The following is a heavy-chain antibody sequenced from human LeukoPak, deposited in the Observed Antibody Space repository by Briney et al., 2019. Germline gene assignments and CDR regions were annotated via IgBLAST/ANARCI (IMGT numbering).Heavy chain of an antibody. V-gene: IGHV1-18*01. CDR3: ARVVDSGYVGNWFDP. CDR2: ISAYNGNT. CDR1: GYTFTSYD. D-gene: IGHD5-12*01. J-gene: IGHJ5*02. Sequence: ASVKVSCKASGYTFTSYDINWVRQATGQGLEWMGWISAYNGNTNYAQKLQGRVTMTTDTSTSTAYMELRSLRSDDTAVYYCARVVDSGYVGNWFDPWGQGTLVTVSS.